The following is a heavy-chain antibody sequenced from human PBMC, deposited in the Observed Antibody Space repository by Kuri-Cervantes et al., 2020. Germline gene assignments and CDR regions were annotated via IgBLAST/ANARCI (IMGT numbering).Heavy chain of an antibody. V-gene: IGHV3-23*01. Sequence: GGSLRLSCAASGFTFSSYHMSWVRQAPGQGLEWVSLISNSGGTTYYAGSVKGRFTISRDNSRNTLYLQMNSLRAEDTAVYYCAKDRSYCGGDCYDWYFDLWGRGTLVTVSS. D-gene: IGHD2-21*02. CDR3: AKDRSYCGGDCYDWYFDL. CDR2: ISNSGGTT. CDR1: GFTFSSYH. J-gene: IGHJ2*01.